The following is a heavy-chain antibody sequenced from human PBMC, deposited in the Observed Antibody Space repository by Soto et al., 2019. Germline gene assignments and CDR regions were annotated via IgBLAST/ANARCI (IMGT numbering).Heavy chain of an antibody. CDR1: GGSINSGDYY. CDR3: ARAPKVSGSSQTRPDF. Sequence: PSETLSLTCTVSGGSINSGDYYWSWIRQPPGKGLEWIGYIYYSGSTYYNPSLKSRVTISIDTSKKQFSLNLASVSAADTAVYYCARAPKVSGSSQTRPDFWGQGTLVTVSA. V-gene: IGHV4-30-4*01. J-gene: IGHJ4*02. D-gene: IGHD6-6*01. CDR2: IYYSGST.